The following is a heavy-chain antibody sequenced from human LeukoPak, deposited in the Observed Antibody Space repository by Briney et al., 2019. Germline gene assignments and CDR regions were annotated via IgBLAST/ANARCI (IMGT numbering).Heavy chain of an antibody. CDR3: AKGAAAGKVDWFDP. J-gene: IGHJ5*02. Sequence: GGSLRLSCAASGFTFSNFAMMWVRQAPGTGLQWVSTITGYGATFYADSVRGRFTIFRDTSMNTLFLQMNSLGAEDTAVYYCAKGAAAGKVDWFDPWGQGTLATVSS. CDR1: GFTFSNFA. CDR2: ITGYGAT. V-gene: IGHV3-23*01. D-gene: IGHD6-13*01.